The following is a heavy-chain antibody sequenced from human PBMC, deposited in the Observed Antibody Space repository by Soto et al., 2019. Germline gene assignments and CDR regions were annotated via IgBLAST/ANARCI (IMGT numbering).Heavy chain of an antibody. CDR1: GYTFTSYG. CDR3: ASYHLNSYYYGMDV. CDR2: ISAYNGNT. V-gene: IGHV1-18*01. J-gene: IGHJ6*02. Sequence: QVQLVQSGAAVKKPGASVEVSRKASGYTFTSYGFSWVRQAPGQGLEWMGWISAYNGNTNYAQKLQGRVTMTTDTSTSTAYMELRSLRSDDTAVYYCASYHLNSYYYGMDVWGQGTTVTVSS.